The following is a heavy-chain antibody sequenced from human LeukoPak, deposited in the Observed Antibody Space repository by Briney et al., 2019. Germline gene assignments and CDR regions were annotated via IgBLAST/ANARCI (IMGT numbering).Heavy chain of an antibody. Sequence: GGSLRLSCVVSGISLSNYAMTWVRQAPGKGLEWVSAISGSGGSTYYADSVKGRFTISRDNSKNTLYLQMNSLRAEDTAVYYCAKDHPHIYWGQGTLVTVSS. V-gene: IGHV3-23*01. CDR3: AKDHPHIY. D-gene: IGHD2-21*01. J-gene: IGHJ4*02. CDR1: GISLSNYA. CDR2: ISGSGGST.